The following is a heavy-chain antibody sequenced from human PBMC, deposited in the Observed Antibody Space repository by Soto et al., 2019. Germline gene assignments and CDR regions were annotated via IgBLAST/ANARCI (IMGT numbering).Heavy chain of an antibody. CDR3: ARGSQWLDY. CDR2: INHGGSI. Sequence: QVRLQHWGAGLLKPSETLSLTCAVHGGSFSGYYWSWIRQPPGKGLEWIGEINHGGSIHYNPSLKSQVTISADTPNNQFSLKLSSVTAADTAVYYCARGSQWLDYWGQGALVTVSS. CDR1: GGSFSGYY. J-gene: IGHJ4*02. V-gene: IGHV4-34*01. D-gene: IGHD6-19*01.